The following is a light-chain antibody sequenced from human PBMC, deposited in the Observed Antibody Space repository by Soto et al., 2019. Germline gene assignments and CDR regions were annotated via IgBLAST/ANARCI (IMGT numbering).Light chain of an antibody. J-gene: IGKJ1*01. Sequence: TQSPSFLSASVGDRVTITCRASQGISSYLAWYQQKPGQAPRLLIYGASTRATGIPARFSGSGSGTEFTLTISSLQSEDFAVYYCQQYNNWPPWTFGQGTKVDI. CDR1: QGISSY. V-gene: IGKV3-15*01. CDR3: QQYNNWPPWT. CDR2: GAS.